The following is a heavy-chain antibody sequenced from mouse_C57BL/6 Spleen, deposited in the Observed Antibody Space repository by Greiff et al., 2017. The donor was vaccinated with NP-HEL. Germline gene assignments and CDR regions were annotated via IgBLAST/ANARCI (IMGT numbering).Heavy chain of an antibody. V-gene: IGHV2-2*01. CDR2: IWSGGST. CDR3: ARNSDYYGSSYMYYFDY. CDR1: GFSLTSYG. D-gene: IGHD1-1*01. J-gene: IGHJ2*01. Sequence: QVQLKQSGPGLVQPSQSLSITCTVSGFSLTSYGVHWVRQSPGKGLEWLGVIWSGGSTDYNAAFISRLSISKDNSKSQVFFKMNSLQADDTAIYYCARNSDYYGSSYMYYFDYWGQGTTLTVSS.